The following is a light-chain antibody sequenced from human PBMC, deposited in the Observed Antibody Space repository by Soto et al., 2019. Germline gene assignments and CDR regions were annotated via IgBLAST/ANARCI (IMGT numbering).Light chain of an antibody. V-gene: IGLV2-23*01. Sequence: QSVLTQPASVSGSPGQSITISCTGTTSDVGSYNFVSWYQQHPGKAPKLMIYDDIKRPSGISNRFSGSKSGNTASLTISGLQAEDEADYYCCSYAGSSTWVFGGGTKLTVL. CDR1: TSDVGSYNF. CDR3: CSYAGSSTWV. J-gene: IGLJ3*02. CDR2: DDI.